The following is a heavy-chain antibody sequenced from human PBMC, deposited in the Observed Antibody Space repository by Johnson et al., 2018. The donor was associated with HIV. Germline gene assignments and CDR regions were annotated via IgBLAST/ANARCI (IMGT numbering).Heavy chain of an antibody. D-gene: IGHD3-3*01. CDR3: AKDNGARGYDFWNGFLPSALDI. V-gene: IGHV3-30*18. Sequence: QVQLVEYGGGVVQPGRTLRLSCAASGFTFSSYGMHWVRQAPGKGLEWVAVISSDGSDKSYTDSVKGRFTFSRDNSKNTLYLQMKSLRPEDTAVYYCAKDNGARGYDFWNGFLPSALDIWGQGTMVTVSS. J-gene: IGHJ3*02. CDR1: GFTFSSYG. CDR2: ISSDGSDK.